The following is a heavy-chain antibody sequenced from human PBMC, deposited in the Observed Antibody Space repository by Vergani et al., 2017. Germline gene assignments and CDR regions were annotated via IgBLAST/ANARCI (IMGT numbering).Heavy chain of an antibody. CDR1: GYTFTDHY. Sequence: EVKLVQSGAEMKKPGATMKISCKVSGYTFTDHYMHWVKQAPGKGLEWMGLVDPEDGETIYAEKFKGRVTIAADTSTDTAHLELSSLRSEDTAVYYCETPQTVTTGGMEVWGQGTTVIVSS. CDR2: VDPEDGET. V-gene: IGHV1-69-2*01. CDR3: ETPQTVTTGGMEV. J-gene: IGHJ6*02. D-gene: IGHD4-17*01.